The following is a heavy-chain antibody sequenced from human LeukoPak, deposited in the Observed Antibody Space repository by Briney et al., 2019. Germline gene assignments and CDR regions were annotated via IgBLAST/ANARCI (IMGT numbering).Heavy chain of an antibody. D-gene: IGHD3-10*01. Sequence: SQTLSLTCTVSGGSISGGGYYWSWIRQHPGKGLEWIGYIYYSGSTYYNPSLKSRVTISVDTSKNQFSLKLSSVTAADTAMYYCARSPAITMVRGDWFDPWGQGTLVTVSS. CDR2: IYYSGST. CDR1: GGSISGGGYY. CDR3: ARSPAITMVRGDWFDP. V-gene: IGHV4-31*03. J-gene: IGHJ5*02.